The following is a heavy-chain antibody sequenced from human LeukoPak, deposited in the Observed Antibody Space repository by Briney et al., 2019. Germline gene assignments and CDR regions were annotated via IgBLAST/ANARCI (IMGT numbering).Heavy chain of an antibody. CDR2: INSDGSST. D-gene: IGHD3-22*01. Sequence: GGSLRLSCAASGFTFSSYWMHWVRQAPGKGLVWVSRINSDGSSTFYADSVKGRFTISRDNAKNTLYLQMNSLRAEDTAVYYCAREDYYDSSGYPDYWGQGTLVTVSS. J-gene: IGHJ4*02. V-gene: IGHV3-74*01. CDR1: GFTFSSYW. CDR3: AREDYYDSSGYPDY.